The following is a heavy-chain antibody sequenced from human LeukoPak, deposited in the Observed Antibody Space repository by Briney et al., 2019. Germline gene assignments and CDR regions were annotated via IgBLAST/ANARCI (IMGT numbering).Heavy chain of an antibody. CDR3: AKVQYSSSWYYFDY. D-gene: IGHD6-13*01. Sequence: GGSLRLPCAASGFTFSSYAMSWVRQAPGKGLEWVSAISGSGGSTYYADSLKGRFTISRDNSKNTLYLQMNSLRAEDTAVYYCAKVQYSSSWYYFDYWGQGTLVTVSS. CDR1: GFTFSSYA. CDR2: ISGSGGST. V-gene: IGHV3-23*01. J-gene: IGHJ4*02.